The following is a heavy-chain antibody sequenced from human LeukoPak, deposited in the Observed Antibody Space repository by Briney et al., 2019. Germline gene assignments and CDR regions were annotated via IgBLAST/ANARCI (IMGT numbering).Heavy chain of an antibody. Sequence: PGRSLRLSCAASGFTFSSYGMHWVRQAPGKGLEWVAVISYDGSNKYYADSVKGRFTISRDNSKNTLYLQMNSLRAEDTAVYYCAKERAQDGYSYDNWGQGTLVTVSS. CDR1: GFTFSSYG. CDR2: ISYDGSNK. J-gene: IGHJ4*02. CDR3: AKERAQDGYSYDN. D-gene: IGHD5-18*01. V-gene: IGHV3-30*18.